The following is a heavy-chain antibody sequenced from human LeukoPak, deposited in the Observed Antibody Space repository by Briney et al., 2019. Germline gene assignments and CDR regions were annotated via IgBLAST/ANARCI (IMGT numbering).Heavy chain of an antibody. V-gene: IGHV5-51*01. CDR1: GYSFTSYW. D-gene: IGHD1-26*01. Sequence: GEPMLVYCKGSGYSFTSYWTGWVRQMPGKDLQWMGIIYPGDSDTRYSPSLQRHVTSSADKCISTAYRQWSSLKDSDTAMYYCARQYSGSFMSYMDVWGKGTTVTVSS. J-gene: IGHJ6*03. CDR2: IYPGDSDT. CDR3: ARQYSGSFMSYMDV.